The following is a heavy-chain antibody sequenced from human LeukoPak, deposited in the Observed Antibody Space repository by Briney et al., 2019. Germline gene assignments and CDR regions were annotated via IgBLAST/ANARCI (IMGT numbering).Heavy chain of an antibody. V-gene: IGHV2-5*01. CDR2: IYLHDDK. CDR1: GLALSPSGVG. Sequence: SGPTLVKPTQILTLTCTFSGLALSPSGVGVGWIRQPPGKALEWLALIYLHDDKRYSPSLKSRLTITKDTSKNQVVLTVTNMDPVDTATYYCAHRPFGGSGYGAFDIWGQGTMVTVSS. D-gene: IGHD5-12*01. J-gene: IGHJ3*02. CDR3: AHRPFGGSGYGAFDI.